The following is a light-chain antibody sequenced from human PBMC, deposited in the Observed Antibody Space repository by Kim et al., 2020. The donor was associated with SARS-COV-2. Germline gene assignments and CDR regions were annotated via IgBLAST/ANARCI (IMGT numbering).Light chain of an antibody. J-gene: IGKJ1*01. CDR2: SAS. V-gene: IGKV3-20*01. CDR3: QQYSTSPET. Sequence: ENVLTQSPGTLSLSPEERATLSCRASQSVSSNFLAWYQQKAGQAPMLVIYSASSRASGIPYRFSGSGSGTDFTLTISTLEPEDFAEYYCQQYSTSPETFGQGTKVDIK. CDR1: QSVSSNF.